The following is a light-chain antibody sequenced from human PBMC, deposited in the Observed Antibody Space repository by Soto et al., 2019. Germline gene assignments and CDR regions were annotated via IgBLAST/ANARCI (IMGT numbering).Light chain of an antibody. CDR2: GAS. CDR1: QIVSSTQ. V-gene: IGKV3-20*01. Sequence: EIVLTQSPGTLSLSPGARATLSCRASQIVSSTQLDWYKQKPGQAPRLLIYGASSRATGIPDRFSGSASGTDLTRTISRLETEDFAVYYCQQFARSPFTFGPGTRVDIK. CDR3: QQFARSPFT. J-gene: IGKJ3*01.